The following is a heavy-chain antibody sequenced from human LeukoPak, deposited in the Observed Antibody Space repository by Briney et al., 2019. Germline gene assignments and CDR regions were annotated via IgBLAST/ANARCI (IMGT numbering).Heavy chain of an antibody. Sequence: GGSLRLSCAASGFTFSSYEMNWVRQAPGKGLEWVSYISSSGSTIYYADSVKGRFTISRDNAKNSLYLQMNSLRAEDTAVYYCARQSSRPAFDYWGQGTLVTVSS. D-gene: IGHD6-6*01. CDR3: ARQSSRPAFDY. CDR2: ISSSGSTI. V-gene: IGHV3-48*03. CDR1: GFTFSSYE. J-gene: IGHJ4*02.